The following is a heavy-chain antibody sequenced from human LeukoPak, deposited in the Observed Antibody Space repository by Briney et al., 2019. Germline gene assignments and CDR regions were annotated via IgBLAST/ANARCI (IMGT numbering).Heavy chain of an antibody. CDR2: ISTSNGNT. CDR1: GYTFTSYG. CDR3: ARDRDRSGSQSY. Sequence: ASVKVFCKASGYTFTSYGISWVRQAPGQGLEWMAWISTSNGNTNFAQKFQGRVTMTTDTSTSTAYMELRSLRSDDTAVYYCARDRDRSGSQSYWDQGTLVTVSS. V-gene: IGHV1-18*01. D-gene: IGHD1-26*01. J-gene: IGHJ4*02.